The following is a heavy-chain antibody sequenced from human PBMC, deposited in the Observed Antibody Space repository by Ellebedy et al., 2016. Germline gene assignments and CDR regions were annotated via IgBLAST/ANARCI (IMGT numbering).Heavy chain of an antibody. V-gene: IGHV3-66*01. CDR1: GFTVSSNY. J-gene: IGHJ5*02. CDR3: ARVRSARYYDSSALDP. CDR2: IYSGGST. Sequence: GESLKISXAASGFTVSSNYMSWVRQAPGKGLEWVSVIYSGGSTYYADSVKGRFTISRDNSKNTLYLQMNSLRAEDTAVYYCARVRSARYYDSSALDPWGQGTLVTVSS. D-gene: IGHD3-22*01.